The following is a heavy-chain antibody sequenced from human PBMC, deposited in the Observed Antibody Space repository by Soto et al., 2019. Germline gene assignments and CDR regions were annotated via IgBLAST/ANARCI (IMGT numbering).Heavy chain of an antibody. J-gene: IGHJ4*02. CDR2: IYYSGST. Sequence: QVQLQESGPGLVKPSETLSLTCTVSGGSISSYYWSWIRQPPGKGLEWIGYIYYSGSTNYNPSLKSRVTISVDTSNNQFSLKLSSVTAAGTAVYYCARHSGRVSGSYLDYWGQGNLVTVSS. V-gene: IGHV4-59*08. D-gene: IGHD1-26*01. CDR1: GGSISSYY. CDR3: ARHSGRVSGSYLDY.